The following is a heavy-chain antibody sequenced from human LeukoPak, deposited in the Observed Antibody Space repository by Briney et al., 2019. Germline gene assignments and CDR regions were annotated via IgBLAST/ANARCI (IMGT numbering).Heavy chain of an antibody. CDR3: ARVAYHYYYGMDV. CDR2: IKQDGSEK. V-gene: IGHV3-7*02. J-gene: IGHJ6*02. Sequence: PGGSLRLSCAASGITFSNFWMSWVRQTPGKGLEWVANIKQDGSEKYYVDSVKGRFTISRDNAKNSLYLQLNSLRAEDTAVYYCARVAYHYYYGMDVWGQGTTVTVSS. D-gene: IGHD2-15*01. CDR1: GITFSNFW.